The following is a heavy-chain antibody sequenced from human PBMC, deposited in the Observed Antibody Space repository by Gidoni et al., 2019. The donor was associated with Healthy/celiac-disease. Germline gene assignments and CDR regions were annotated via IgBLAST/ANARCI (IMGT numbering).Heavy chain of an antibody. V-gene: IGHV3-33*01. D-gene: IGHD1-20*01. CDR2: IWYDGSNK. J-gene: IGHJ6*02. Sequence: QVQLVESGGGVVQPGRYLRLSCAASGFTFSSYGMHWVRQAPGKGLEWVAVIWYDGSNKYYADSVKGRFTISRDNSKNTLYLQMNSLRAEDTAVYYCARSLPRYFGMDVWGQGTTVTVSS. CDR1: GFTFSSYG. CDR3: ARSLPRYFGMDV.